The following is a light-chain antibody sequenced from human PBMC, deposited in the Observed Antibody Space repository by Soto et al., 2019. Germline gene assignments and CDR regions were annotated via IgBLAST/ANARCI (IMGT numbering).Light chain of an antibody. J-gene: IGLJ1*01. CDR3: AAWDDSLTGPV. Sequence: QSVLSQPPSASGTPGQTVIISCSGSRSDIGSNFVNWYQHLPGTAPKLLIYNSNQRPSVVPDRFSGSKSGTSASLAISGLQSEDEADYYCAAWDDSLTGPVFGTGTKVTVL. V-gene: IGLV1-44*01. CDR1: RSDIGSNF. CDR2: NSN.